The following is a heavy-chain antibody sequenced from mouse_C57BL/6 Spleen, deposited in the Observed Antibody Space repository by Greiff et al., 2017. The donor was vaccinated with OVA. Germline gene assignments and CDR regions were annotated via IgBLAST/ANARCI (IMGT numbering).Heavy chain of an antibody. D-gene: IGHD2-4*01. Sequence: QVQLQQPGPELVKPGASVKLSCKASGYTFTSYWMHWVKQRPGQGLEWIGNINPSNGGTNYNEKFKSKATLTVDKSSSTAYMQLSSLTSEDSAVYYCARGGPIDYDDFDYWGQGTTLTVSS. CDR1: GYTFTSYW. CDR2: INPSNGGT. V-gene: IGHV1-53*01. CDR3: ARGGPIDYDDFDY. J-gene: IGHJ2*01.